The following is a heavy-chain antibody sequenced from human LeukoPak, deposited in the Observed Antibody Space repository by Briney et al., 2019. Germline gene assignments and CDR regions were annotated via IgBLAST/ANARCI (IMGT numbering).Heavy chain of an antibody. D-gene: IGHD3-3*01. Sequence: GGSPRLSCAASGFTFDGYAMHWVRQAPGKGLEWVSLISGDGDTTYYADSVKGRFTISRDNSKNSLYLQMNSLRSEDTALYYCAKFGYYDPFDYWGQGTLVTVSS. V-gene: IGHV3-43*02. CDR2: ISGDGDTT. CDR3: AKFGYYDPFDY. CDR1: GFTFDGYA. J-gene: IGHJ4*02.